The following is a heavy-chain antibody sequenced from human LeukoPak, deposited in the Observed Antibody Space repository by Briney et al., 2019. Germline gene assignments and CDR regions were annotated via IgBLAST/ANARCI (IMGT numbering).Heavy chain of an antibody. CDR2: IGPKNGNT. CDR1: GYTFTSYG. CDR3: ARRHSVLTDPLSHYYYYMDV. J-gene: IGHJ6*03. V-gene: IGHV1-18*01. Sequence: ASVKVSCKASGYTFTSYGISWVRQAPGQGLEWMGWIGPKNGNTNFGQNFLGRVTLTADTSTTTVYMELTSLRTDDTATYYCARRHSVLTDPLSHYYYYMDVWGKGTTVIVSS. D-gene: IGHD5/OR15-5a*01.